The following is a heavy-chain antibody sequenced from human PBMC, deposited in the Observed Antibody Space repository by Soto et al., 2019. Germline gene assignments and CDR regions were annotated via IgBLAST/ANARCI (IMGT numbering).Heavy chain of an antibody. J-gene: IGHJ4*02. CDR3: AKDYYYDSSGYYGRFDY. CDR1: GFTFSSYA. CDR2: ISGSGGST. Sequence: GGSLRLSCAASGFTFSSYAMSWVRQAPGKGLEWVSAISGSGGSTYYADSVRGRFTISRDNSKNTLYLQTNSLRAEDTAVYYCAKDYYYDSSGYYGRFDYWGQGTLVTVSS. D-gene: IGHD3-22*01. V-gene: IGHV3-23*01.